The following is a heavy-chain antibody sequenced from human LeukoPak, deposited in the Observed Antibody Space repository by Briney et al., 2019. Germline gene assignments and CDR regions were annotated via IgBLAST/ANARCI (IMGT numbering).Heavy chain of an antibody. D-gene: IGHD3-16*01. V-gene: IGHV3-21*01. CDR2: ISSSSSYI. CDR1: GFTFSSYS. J-gene: IGHJ4*02. CDR3: AKDLLLMMTFGGVTDY. Sequence: GGSLRLSCAASGFTFSSYSMNWVRQAPGKGLEWVSSISSSSSYIYYADSVKGRFTISRDNAKNSLYLQMNSLRAEDTAVYYCAKDLLLMMTFGGVTDYWGQGTLVTVSS.